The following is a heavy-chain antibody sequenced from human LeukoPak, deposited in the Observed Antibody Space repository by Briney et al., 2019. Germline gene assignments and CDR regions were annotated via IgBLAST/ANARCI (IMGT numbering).Heavy chain of an antibody. CDR3: ASHRKTRSPNWFDP. CDR1: GFTFSSYG. J-gene: IGHJ5*02. Sequence: GGSLRLSCAASGFTFSSYGMHWVRQAPGQGLEWMGWINPNSGGTNYAQKFQGRVTMTRDTSISTAYMELSRLRSDDTAVYYCASHRKTRSPNWFDPWGQGTLVTVSS. V-gene: IGHV1-2*02. CDR2: INPNSGGT. D-gene: IGHD4-23*01.